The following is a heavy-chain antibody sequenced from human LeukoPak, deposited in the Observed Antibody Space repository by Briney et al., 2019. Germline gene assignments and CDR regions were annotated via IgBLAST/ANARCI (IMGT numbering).Heavy chain of an antibody. V-gene: IGHV3-48*04. D-gene: IGHD6-13*01. CDR2: ISVSGT. Sequence: GGSLRLSCTASGFRCGGYSIHWVRQAPGKGMEWLSYISVSGTIHADSVMGRVTVSRDNAKNSLYLQMNSLRAEDTAVYYCARIRGSTLPISYMDVWGKGTTVTVSS. CDR3: ARIRGSTLPISYMDV. CDR1: GFRCGGYS. J-gene: IGHJ6*03.